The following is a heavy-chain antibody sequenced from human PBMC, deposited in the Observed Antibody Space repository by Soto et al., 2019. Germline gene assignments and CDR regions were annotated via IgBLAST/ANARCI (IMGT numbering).Heavy chain of an antibody. Sequence: EVQLVESGGGLVQPGGSLKLSCTASGFTFRASAMHWVRQASGKGLEWVGRIKSKADNYATAYTASVQGRFTISRDDSKNTAYLQMNSLKTEDTAVYYCTRLGYSGDWNRADGMDVWGQGTTVSVSS. CDR1: GFTFRASA. J-gene: IGHJ6*02. CDR3: TRLGYSGDWNRADGMDV. D-gene: IGHD6-25*01. CDR2: IKSKADNYAT. V-gene: IGHV3-73*01.